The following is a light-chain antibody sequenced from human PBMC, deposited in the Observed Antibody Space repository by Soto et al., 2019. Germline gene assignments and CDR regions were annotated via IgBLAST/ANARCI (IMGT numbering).Light chain of an antibody. V-gene: IGLV2-14*01. CDR2: DVS. J-gene: IGLJ2*01. CDR3: SSYTSSSSSVI. CDR1: SSDVGGYNY. Sequence: QSALTQPASVSGSPGQSITISCTGTSSDVGGYNYVSWYQQHPGKAPKLMIYDVSNRPSGISDRFSGSKSDNTASLTISGLQAEDEADYYYSSYTSSSSSVIFGGGTKLTVL.